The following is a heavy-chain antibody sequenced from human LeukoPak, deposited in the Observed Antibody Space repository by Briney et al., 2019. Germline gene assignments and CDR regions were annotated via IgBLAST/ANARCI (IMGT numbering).Heavy chain of an antibody. Sequence: KPSETLSLTCTVSGGSISSYYWSWIRQPPGKGLEWLGYIYYSGSTNYNPSLKSRVTISVDTSKNQFSLKLSSVTAADTAVYYCARGPATTYYHFDYWGQGTLVSVSS. CDR3: ARGPATTYYHFDY. J-gene: IGHJ4*02. V-gene: IGHV4-59*01. CDR1: GGSISSYY. CDR2: IYYSGST. D-gene: IGHD5-24*01.